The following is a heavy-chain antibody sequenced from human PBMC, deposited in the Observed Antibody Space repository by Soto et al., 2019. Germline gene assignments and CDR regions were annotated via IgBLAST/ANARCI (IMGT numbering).Heavy chain of an antibody. CDR2: IYFSGTT. V-gene: IGHV4-61*01. CDR3: AREGKRVSMFRGFDS. Sequence: SETLSLTCTVSGGSVSSSSYYWTWLRQPPGKRLEWIGYIYFSGTTEYNPSLKSRVAISFDTSKNQFSLKLSSVIAADTAVYFGAREGKRVSMFRGFDSGGQGTLVTVSS. CDR1: GGSVSSSSYY. D-gene: IGHD3-10*02. J-gene: IGHJ4*02.